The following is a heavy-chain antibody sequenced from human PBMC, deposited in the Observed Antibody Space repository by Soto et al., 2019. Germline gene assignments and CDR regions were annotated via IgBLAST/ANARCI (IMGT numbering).Heavy chain of an antibody. CDR1: GGSFSGYY. CDR3: ARDGTVSSSSRSYGMDV. D-gene: IGHD6-13*01. Sequence: SETLSLTCAVYGGSFSGYYWSWIRQPPGKGLEWIGETNHSGSTNYNPSLKSRVTISVDTSKNQFSLKLSSVTAADTAVYYCARDGTVSSSSRSYGMDVWGQGTTVTVSS. J-gene: IGHJ6*02. V-gene: IGHV4-34*01. CDR2: TNHSGST.